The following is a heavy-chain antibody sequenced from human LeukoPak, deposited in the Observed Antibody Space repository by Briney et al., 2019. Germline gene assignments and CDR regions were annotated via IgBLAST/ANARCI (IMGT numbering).Heavy chain of an antibody. Sequence: GGALRLSYAASGFTFSSYWMHWLRQAPAKGLVGVSRINRDGSSTNYEDSVKGRFTISRDNAKNTLYLQMNSLRAQDTAVYYSSGWLQYYGAFDIWGRGTMVPVSS. CDR1: GFTFSSYW. V-gene: IGHV3-74*01. J-gene: IGHJ3*02. CDR2: INRDGSST. CDR3: SGWLQYYGAFDI. D-gene: IGHD5-24*01.